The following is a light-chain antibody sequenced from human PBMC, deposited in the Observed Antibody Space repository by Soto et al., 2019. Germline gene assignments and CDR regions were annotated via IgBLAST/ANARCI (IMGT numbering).Light chain of an antibody. J-gene: IGLJ1*01. CDR1: SSNIGSNT. Sequence: QSVLTQPPSASGTPGQRVTISCSVSSSNIGSNTVNWFQQLPGTAPTHLIYSNNQRPSGVPDRFSGSKSGTSASLAISGLQSEDEADYYCAAWDDSLNGPVFGTGTKVTVL. CDR3: AAWDDSLNGPV. CDR2: SNN. V-gene: IGLV1-44*01.